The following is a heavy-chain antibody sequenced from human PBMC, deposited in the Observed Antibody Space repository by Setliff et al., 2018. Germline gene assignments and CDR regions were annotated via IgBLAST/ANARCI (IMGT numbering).Heavy chain of an antibody. CDR2: TIPSFGST. V-gene: IGHV1-69*05. J-gene: IGHJ6*03. CDR1: GGTFRSYG. D-gene: IGHD1-26*01. CDR3: ARSPPNRGVGQGHHMDV. Sequence: SVKVSCKASGGTFRSYGISWVRQAPGQGLEWMGGTIPSFGSTNYAQKFQDRVTIITDESTSTAYMELSSLRTEDTALYYCARSPPNRGVGQGHHMDVWGKGTSVTVSS.